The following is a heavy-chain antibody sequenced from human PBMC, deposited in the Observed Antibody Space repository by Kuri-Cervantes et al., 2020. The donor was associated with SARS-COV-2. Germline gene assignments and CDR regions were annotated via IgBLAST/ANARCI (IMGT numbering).Heavy chain of an antibody. J-gene: IGHJ3*02. CDR1: GGSISSYY. D-gene: IGHD3-10*01. Sequence: GSLRLSCTVSGGSISSYYWSWIRQPPGKGLEWIGYIYYSGSTNYNPSVMSQVSISVHTAKNQFSLKLCSVTAAEMDVYYCARRQIYGSGSYSDAFDIWGQGTMVTVSS. CDR2: IYYSGST. V-gene: IGHV4-59*01. CDR3: ARRQIYGSGSYSDAFDI.